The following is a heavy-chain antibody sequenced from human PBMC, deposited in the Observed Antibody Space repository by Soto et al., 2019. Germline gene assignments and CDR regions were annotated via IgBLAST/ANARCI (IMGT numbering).Heavy chain of an antibody. CDR3: ATAEVDY. CDR1: GFTFGDYW. J-gene: IGHJ4*02. V-gene: IGHV3-74*03. Sequence: GGSLRLSCAASGFTFGDYWMHWVRQPPGKGPEWVSRMTGDGRTTQYADSVKGRFTASRDNAKSALYLQMNSLRAEDTAVYYCATAEVDYWGPGTLVTVSS. CDR2: MTGDGRTT.